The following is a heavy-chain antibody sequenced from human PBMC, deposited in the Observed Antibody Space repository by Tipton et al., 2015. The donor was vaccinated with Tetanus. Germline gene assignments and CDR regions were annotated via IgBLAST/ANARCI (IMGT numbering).Heavy chain of an antibody. D-gene: IGHD5/OR15-5a*01. CDR3: ARLREIVSRSGWALDY. CDR2: ISSSGRT. J-gene: IGHJ4*02. CDR1: GGSMSSSDYY. Sequence: TLSLTCTVSGGSMSSSDYYWDWIRQPPGKGLEWIGSISSSGRTYYNPSLKSRVTMSVDTSKKHFSLRLGSAIAADTAIYYCARLREIVSRSGWALDYWDQGALVTVSS. V-gene: IGHV4-39*02.